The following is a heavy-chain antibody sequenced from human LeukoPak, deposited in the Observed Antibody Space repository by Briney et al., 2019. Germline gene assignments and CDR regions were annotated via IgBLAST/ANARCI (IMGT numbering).Heavy chain of an antibody. D-gene: IGHD1-26*01. CDR1: GFTFSTYN. J-gene: IGHJ4*02. CDR2: ITGSGGRT. Sequence: GGSLRLSCAASGFTFSTYNMNWVRQAPGKGLEWVSAITGSGGRTYYADSVKGRFTISRDNSKNTLYLQMNSLRAEDTAIYYCAKEYTGTFSPFPSYFDNWGQGTLVTVSS. V-gene: IGHV3-23*01. CDR3: AKEYTGTFSPFPSYFDN.